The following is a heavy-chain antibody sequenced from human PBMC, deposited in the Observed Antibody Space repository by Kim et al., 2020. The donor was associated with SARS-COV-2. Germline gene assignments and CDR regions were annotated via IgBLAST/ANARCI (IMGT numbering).Heavy chain of an antibody. Sequence: SETLSLTCTVSGGSISSGGYYWSWIRQHPGKGLEWIGYIYYSGSTYYNPSLKSRVTISVDTSKNQFSLKLSSVTAADTAVYYCASLGATYLQHWGQGTLVTVSS. D-gene: IGHD3-16*01. CDR3: ASLGATYLQH. CDR1: GGSISSGGYY. V-gene: IGHV4-31*03. J-gene: IGHJ1*01. CDR2: IYYSGST.